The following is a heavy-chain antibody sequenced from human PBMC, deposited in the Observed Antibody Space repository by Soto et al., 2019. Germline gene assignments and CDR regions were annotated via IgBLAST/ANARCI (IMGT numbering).Heavy chain of an antibody. J-gene: IGHJ4*02. Sequence: GGSLRLSCATSGFTFDYFGMTWVRQAPGKGLEWVSAISGSGGSTFYADSVRGRFTISRDNSKNTLYLQMDSLRAEDTAVYYCAKGNQLLTERDLFDYWGQGTLVTVSS. V-gene: IGHV3-23*01. CDR2: ISGSGGST. D-gene: IGHD1-26*01. CDR3: AKGNQLLTERDLFDY. CDR1: GFTFDYFG.